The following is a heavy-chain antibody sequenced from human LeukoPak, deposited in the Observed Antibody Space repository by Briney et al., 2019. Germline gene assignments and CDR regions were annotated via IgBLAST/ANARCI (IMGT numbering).Heavy chain of an antibody. CDR3: ARDDFGVALGGV. V-gene: IGHV4-34*01. D-gene: IGHD3-3*01. Sequence: SETLSLTCAVYGGTFSGYYWSWIRQSPAKGREWIGQIYHTVSTNYNPYLESRVTISLDKPNNQFSLKLTSVTAADTAVYYCARDDFGVALGGVWGKGTTVTVSS. CDR1: GGTFSGYY. CDR2: IYHTVST. J-gene: IGHJ6*04.